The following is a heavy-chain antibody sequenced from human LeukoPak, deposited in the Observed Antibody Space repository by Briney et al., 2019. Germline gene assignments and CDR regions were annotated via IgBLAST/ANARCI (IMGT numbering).Heavy chain of an antibody. CDR3: AKDQSTGTSWTSYNMDV. J-gene: IGHJ6*03. CDR1: GFTSNSYG. V-gene: IGHV3-30*02. Sequence: GGSLRLSCAASGFTSNSYGMHWVRQAPGKGLEWVSFIRYDGSDKYYADSVTGRFTISRDSSKNTLYLQMNSLRVEDTAVYYCAKDQSTGTSWTSYNMDVWGKGTTVTVSS. CDR2: IRYDGSDK. D-gene: IGHD1-14*01.